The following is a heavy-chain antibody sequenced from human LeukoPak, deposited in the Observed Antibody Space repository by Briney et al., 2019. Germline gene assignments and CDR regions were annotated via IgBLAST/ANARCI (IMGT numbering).Heavy chain of an antibody. CDR2: ISSSSSYI. J-gene: IGHJ4*01. CDR1: GFTFSSYS. V-gene: IGHV3-21*01. Sequence: GGSLRLSCAASGFTFSSYSMNWVRQAPGKGLEWVSSISSSSSYIYYADSVKGRFTISRENAKNSLYLQTNSLRAEDTGVYYCARDLDYGDYAYIDYWGDGTLVTVSS. D-gene: IGHD4-17*01. CDR3: ARDLDYGDYAYIDY.